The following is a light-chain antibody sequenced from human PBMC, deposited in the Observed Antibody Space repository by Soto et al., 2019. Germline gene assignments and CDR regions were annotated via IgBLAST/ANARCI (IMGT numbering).Light chain of an antibody. V-gene: IGKV3-15*01. CDR3: QQYHKWHTLT. CDR1: QSVSTN. CDR2: GAS. Sequence: IVMTQSSATLSVSPGERATLSCRASQSVSTNLAWYQQKPGQAPRLLIYGASTRATGIPARFSGSGSGTEFTLTISRLQSEDFAVYYCQQYHKWHTLTFGGGTKVXIK. J-gene: IGKJ4*01.